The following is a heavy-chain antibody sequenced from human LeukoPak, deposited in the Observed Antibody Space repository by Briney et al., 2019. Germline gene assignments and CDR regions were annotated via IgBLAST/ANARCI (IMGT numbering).Heavy chain of an antibody. CDR1: GFTFDDYA. D-gene: IGHD4-17*01. J-gene: IGHJ6*02. CDR2: ISGDGGST. Sequence: PGGSLRLSCAASGFTFDDYAMHWVRQAPGKGLEWASLISGDGGSTYYADSVKGRFTISRDNSKNSLYLQMNSLRTEDTALYYCAKDMTPGHGDYDYYYYGMDVWGQGATVTVSS. CDR3: AKDMTPGHGDYDYYYYGMDV. V-gene: IGHV3-43*02.